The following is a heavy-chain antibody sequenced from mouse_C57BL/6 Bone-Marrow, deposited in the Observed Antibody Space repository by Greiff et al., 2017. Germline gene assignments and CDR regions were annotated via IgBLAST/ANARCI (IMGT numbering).Heavy chain of an antibody. CDR1: GYTFTSYG. CDR2: IYPRSGNT. V-gene: IGHV1-81*01. Sequence: QVHVKQSGAELARPGASVKLSCKASGYTFTSYGISWVKQRTGQGLEWIGEIYPRSGNTYYNEKFKGKATLTADKSSSTAYMELRSLTSEDSAVYFCEREDYGDDSYCIDYGGRGTAPTVS. J-gene: IGHJ2*01. D-gene: IGHD2-2*01. CDR3: EREDYGDDSYCIDY.